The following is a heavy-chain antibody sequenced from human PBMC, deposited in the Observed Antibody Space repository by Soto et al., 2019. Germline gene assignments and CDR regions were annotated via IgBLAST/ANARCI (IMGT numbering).Heavy chain of an antibody. J-gene: IGHJ4*02. CDR3: ARGEEEGNYFDN. Sequence: GGSLRLSCAASGFTFSSYSMNWVRQAPGKGLEWVSSISSSSSYIYYADSVRGRFTISRDNAKNSLYLQMNSLRADDTAAYYCARGEEEGNYFDNWGLGTLVTVSS. CDR1: GFTFSSYS. V-gene: IGHV3-21*01. CDR2: ISSSSSYI.